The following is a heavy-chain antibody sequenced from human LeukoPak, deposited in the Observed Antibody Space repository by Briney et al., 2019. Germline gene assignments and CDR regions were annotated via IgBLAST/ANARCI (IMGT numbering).Heavy chain of an antibody. CDR3: ASARDPHFDY. Sequence: GGSLRLSCAASGFTFSSYWLSGVRQAPGKGLEWVANIKQDGSEKYYVDSVEGRFTIFRDNAKNPLYLQMNSLRAEDTAVYYCASARDPHFDYWGQGTLVTVSS. CDR1: GFTFSSYW. V-gene: IGHV3-7*02. J-gene: IGHJ4*02. CDR2: IKQDGSEK.